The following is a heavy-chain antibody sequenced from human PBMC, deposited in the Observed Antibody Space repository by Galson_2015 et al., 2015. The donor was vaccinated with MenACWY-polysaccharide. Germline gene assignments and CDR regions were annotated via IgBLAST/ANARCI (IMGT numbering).Heavy chain of an antibody. CDR3: ARAAWFDY. CDR1: GFTFSDYY. V-gene: IGHV3-11*01. J-gene: IGHJ4*02. Sequence: SLRLSCAASGFTFSDYYMSWIRQAPGKGLEWVSCISGGGRTIYYADSVKGRFAISRDNAKNSLYLQMNSLRAEGTAVYYCARAAWFDYWGQGTLLTVSS. CDR2: ISGGGRTI.